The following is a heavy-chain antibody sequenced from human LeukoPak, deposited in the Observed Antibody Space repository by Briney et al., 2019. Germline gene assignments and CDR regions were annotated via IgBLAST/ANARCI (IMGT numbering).Heavy chain of an antibody. J-gene: IGHJ4*02. D-gene: IGHD4-17*01. CDR3: TSLRPTVTTY. CDR1: GFTFGDYA. Sequence: PGGSLRLSCTASGFTFGDYAMSWVRQAPGKGLEWVGFIRSKAYGGTTEYAASVKGRFTISRDDSKSIAYLQMNSLKTEDTAVYYCTSLRPTVTTYWGQGTLVTVSS. CDR2: IRSKAYGGTT. V-gene: IGHV3-49*04.